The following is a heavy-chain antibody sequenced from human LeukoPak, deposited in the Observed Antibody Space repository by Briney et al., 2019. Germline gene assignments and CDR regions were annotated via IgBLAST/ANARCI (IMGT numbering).Heavy chain of an antibody. CDR1: GFTVSSNY. Sequence: GGSLRLSCAASGFTVSSNYMSWVRQAPGRGLEWVSAIYSGGSTYYADSVKGRFTIARDNSKNTLYLQMTSLRAEDTAVYYCAKSLSSRGLIIPKTTRYFDYWGQGTLVTVSS. CDR3: AKSLSSRGLIIPKTTRYFDY. J-gene: IGHJ4*02. D-gene: IGHD3-10*01. V-gene: IGHV3-66*01. CDR2: IYSGGST.